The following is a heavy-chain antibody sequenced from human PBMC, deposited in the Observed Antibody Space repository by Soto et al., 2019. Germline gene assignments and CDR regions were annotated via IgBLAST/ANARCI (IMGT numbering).Heavy chain of an antibody. J-gene: IGHJ4*02. Sequence: VGSLRLSCAASGFTFSSYGMHWVRQAPGKGLEWVAVISYDGSNKYYADSVKGRFTISRDNSKNTLYLQMNSLRAEDTAVYYCAKGSWARYDSSGYYPDFDYWGQGTLVTVSS. CDR1: GFTFSSYG. CDR2: ISYDGSNK. V-gene: IGHV3-30*18. D-gene: IGHD3-22*01. CDR3: AKGSWARYDSSGYYPDFDY.